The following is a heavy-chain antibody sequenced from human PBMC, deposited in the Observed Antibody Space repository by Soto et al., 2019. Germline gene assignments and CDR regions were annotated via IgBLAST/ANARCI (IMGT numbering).Heavy chain of an antibody. D-gene: IGHD3-10*01. J-gene: IGHJ4*02. CDR2: IYYSGST. CDR3: ARLGWVGTSYYFDF. V-gene: IGHV4-59*01. CDR1: VGSISSYY. Sequence: QVQLQESGPGLVKPSETLSLTCTVSVGSISSYYWSWIRQPPGKGLEWIGYIYYSGSTNYKPSLKSRVTISVDTSKKQFSLNPSSVTAADTAVYYCARLGWVGTSYYFDFWGQGILVSVSS.